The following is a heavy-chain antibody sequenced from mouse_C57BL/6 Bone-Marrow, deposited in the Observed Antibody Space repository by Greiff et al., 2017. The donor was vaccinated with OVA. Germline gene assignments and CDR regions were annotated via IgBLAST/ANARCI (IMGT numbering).Heavy chain of an antibody. Sequence: EVKLMESGGGLVQPKGSLKLSCAASGFSFNTYAMNWVRQAPGKGLEWVARIRSKSNNYATYYADSVKDRFTISRDDSESMLYLQMNNLKTEDTAMYYCVRHDPFITTPFDVWGTGTTVTVSS. D-gene: IGHD1-1*01. J-gene: IGHJ1*03. V-gene: IGHV10-1*01. CDR1: GFSFNTYA. CDR2: IRSKSNNYAT. CDR3: VRHDPFITTPFDV.